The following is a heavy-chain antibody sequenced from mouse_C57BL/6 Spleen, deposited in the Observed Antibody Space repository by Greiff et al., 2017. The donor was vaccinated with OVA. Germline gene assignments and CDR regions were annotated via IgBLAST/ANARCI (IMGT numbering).Heavy chain of an antibody. D-gene: IGHD2-4*01. CDR2: IWRGGST. J-gene: IGHJ3*01. Sequence: QVQLQQSGPGLVQPSQSLSITCTVSGFSLTSYGVHWVRQSPGKGLEWLGVIWRGGSTDYNAAFISRLSISKDNSKSQVFFKMNSLEADDTAIYYCARYDYEGFAYWGQGTLVTVSA. CDR1: GFSLTSYG. V-gene: IGHV2-2*01. CDR3: ARYDYEGFAY.